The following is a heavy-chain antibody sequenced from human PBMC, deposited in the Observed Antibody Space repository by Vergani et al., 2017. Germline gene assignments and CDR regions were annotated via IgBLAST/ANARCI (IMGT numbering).Heavy chain of an antibody. CDR3: AKYLRDSTDGLPDS. D-gene: IGHD2-21*02. J-gene: IGHJ4*02. CDR1: GFTFSNFG. Sequence: QVQLVESAGGVVQPGGSLRLTCPASGFTFSNFGMHWIRQAPGKGLELLAYIGKDGINTRYREAVKGRFTVSRDNSKDILYLQMDSLRSEDTALYYCAKYLRDSTDGLPDSWGPGTLVIVSS. CDR2: IGKDGINT. V-gene: IGHV3-30*02.